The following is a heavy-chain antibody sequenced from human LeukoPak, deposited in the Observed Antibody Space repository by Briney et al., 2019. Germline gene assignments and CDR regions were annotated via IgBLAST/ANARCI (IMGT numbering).Heavy chain of an antibody. CDR1: GGSISSSSYY. Sequence: PSETLSLTSTVSGGSISSSSYYWGWIRQPPGKGLEWIGSIYYSGSTYYNPSLKSRVTISVDTSKNQFSLKLSSVTAADTAVYYCTRGALRFLEPFDYWGQGTLVTVSS. J-gene: IGHJ4*02. CDR2: IYYSGST. CDR3: TRGALRFLEPFDY. D-gene: IGHD3-3*01. V-gene: IGHV4-39*01.